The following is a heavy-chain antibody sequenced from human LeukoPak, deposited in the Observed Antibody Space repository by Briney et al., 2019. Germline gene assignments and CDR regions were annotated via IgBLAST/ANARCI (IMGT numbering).Heavy chain of an antibody. V-gene: IGHV4-4*07. CDR2: IYTSGST. Sequence: SETLSLTCTVSGGSISSYYWSWIRQPAGKGLEWIGRIYTSGSTNYNPSLTSRVTMSVDTSKNQFSLKLSSVTAADTAVYYCARDAYYYDSSGYSNWFDPWGQGTLVTVSP. CDR3: ARDAYYYDSSGYSNWFDP. J-gene: IGHJ5*02. CDR1: GGSISSYY. D-gene: IGHD3-22*01.